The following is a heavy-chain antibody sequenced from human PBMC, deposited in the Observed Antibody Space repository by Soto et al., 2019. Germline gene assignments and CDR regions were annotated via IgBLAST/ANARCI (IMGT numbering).Heavy chain of an antibody. J-gene: IGHJ4*02. D-gene: IGHD4-17*01. V-gene: IGHV4-59*08. CDR2: IYYSGST. Sequence: PSETLSLTCTVSGGSIRSYYWSWIRQPPGKGLEWIGYIYYSGSTNYNPSLKSRVTISVDTSKNQFSLKLSSVTAADTAVYYCARRYGGTFDYRGQGTLVTVS. CDR3: ARRYGGTFDY. CDR1: GGSIRSYY.